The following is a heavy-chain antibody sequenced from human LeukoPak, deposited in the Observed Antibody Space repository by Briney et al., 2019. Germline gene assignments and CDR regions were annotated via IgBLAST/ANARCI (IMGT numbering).Heavy chain of an antibody. Sequence: VASVKVSCKASGGTFSSYAISWVRQAPGQGLEWMGGIIPIFGTANYAQKFQGRVTITADESTSTAYMELSSLRSEDTAVYYWARAYDILTGYSSWGQGTMVTVSS. J-gene: IGHJ3*01. CDR3: ARAYDILTGYSS. V-gene: IGHV1-69*01. CDR2: IIPIFGTA. D-gene: IGHD3-9*01. CDR1: GGTFSSYA.